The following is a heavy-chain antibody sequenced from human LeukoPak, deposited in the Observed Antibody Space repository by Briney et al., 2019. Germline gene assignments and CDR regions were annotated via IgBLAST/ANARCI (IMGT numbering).Heavy chain of an antibody. Sequence: SETLSLTCAVYGGYFSGYYWSWLRQPPGKGREWMGEINHSGSTNYNPSLKSRVTISVDTSKNQFSLKLSSVTAADTAVYYCARKIEYSDSSGYYYVADAFDIWGQGTMVTVSS. CDR1: GGYFSGYY. CDR2: INHSGST. J-gene: IGHJ3*02. D-gene: IGHD3-22*01. CDR3: ARKIEYSDSSGYYYVADAFDI. V-gene: IGHV4-34*01.